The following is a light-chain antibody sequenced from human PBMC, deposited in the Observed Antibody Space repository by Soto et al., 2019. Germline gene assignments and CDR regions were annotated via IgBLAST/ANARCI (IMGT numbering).Light chain of an antibody. J-gene: IGKJ1*01. CDR1: QTISSW. Sequence: DIQMTQSPSTLSGSVGDRVTITCRASQTISSWLAWYQRKPGKAPKLLIYKASTLKSGVPSRFSGSGSGTEFTLTISCLQPDDFATYYCQHYNSYSEAFGQGTKVDI. CDR2: KAS. V-gene: IGKV1-5*03. CDR3: QHYNSYSEA.